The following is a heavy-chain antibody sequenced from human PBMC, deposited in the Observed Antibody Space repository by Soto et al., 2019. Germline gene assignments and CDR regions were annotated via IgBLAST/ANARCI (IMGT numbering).Heavy chain of an antibody. CDR3: ARNSPIVVVPAAIHGPIYYYYGMDV. J-gene: IGHJ6*02. Sequence: QVQLVESGGGVVQPGRSLRLSCAASGFTFSSYGMHWVRQAPGKGLEWVAVISYDGSNKYYADSVKGRFTISRDNSKNTLYLQMNSLRAEDTAVYYCARNSPIVVVPAAIHGPIYYYYGMDVWGQGTTVTVSS. CDR1: GFTFSSYG. V-gene: IGHV3-30*03. CDR2: ISYDGSNK. D-gene: IGHD2-2*02.